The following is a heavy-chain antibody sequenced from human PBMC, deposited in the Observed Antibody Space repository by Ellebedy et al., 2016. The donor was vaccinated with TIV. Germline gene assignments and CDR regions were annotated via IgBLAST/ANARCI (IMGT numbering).Heavy chain of an antibody. J-gene: IGHJ4*02. CDR2: INWNGGSS. Sequence: GGSLRLSCAASGFTFDDYAMNWVRQAPGKGLEWVSKINWNGGSSRYADSVKGRFTISRDNAKNTLYLQMNSLRAEDTAVYYCARVPAAEFDYWGQGTLVSVSS. CDR3: ARVPAAEFDY. V-gene: IGHV3-20*04. CDR1: GFTFDDYA. D-gene: IGHD6-25*01.